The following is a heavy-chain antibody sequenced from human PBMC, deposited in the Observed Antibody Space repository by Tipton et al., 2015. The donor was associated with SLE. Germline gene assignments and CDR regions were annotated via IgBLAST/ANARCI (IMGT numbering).Heavy chain of an antibody. CDR3: ARYRAYDIVVVPAAHFDY. V-gene: IGHV4-34*01. Sequence: LRLSCAVYGGSFSGYYWSWIRQPPGKGLEWIGEINHSGSTNYNPSLKSRVTISVDTSKNQFSLKPSSVTAADTAVYYCARYRAYDIVVVPAAHFDYWGRGTLVTVSS. CDR1: GGSFSGYY. J-gene: IGHJ4*02. D-gene: IGHD2-2*01. CDR2: INHSGST.